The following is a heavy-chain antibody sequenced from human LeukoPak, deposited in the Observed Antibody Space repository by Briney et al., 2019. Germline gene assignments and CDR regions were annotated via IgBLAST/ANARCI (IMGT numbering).Heavy chain of an antibody. CDR3: ANNYDSSAASAFEI. V-gene: IGHV4-4*07. Sequence: SETLSLTCTVSGGSISSYYWSWLRQPAGKGLEWIGRIYTSGSTNYNPSLKSRVTMSVDTSKNQFSLKLSSVTAADTAVYYCANNYDSSAASAFEIWGQGTMVTVSS. CDR2: IYTSGST. D-gene: IGHD3-22*01. J-gene: IGHJ3*02. CDR1: GGSISSYY.